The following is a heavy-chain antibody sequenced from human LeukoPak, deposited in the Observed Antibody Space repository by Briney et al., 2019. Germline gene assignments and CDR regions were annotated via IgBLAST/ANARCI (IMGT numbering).Heavy chain of an antibody. CDR2: IYTSGST. Sequence: SETLSLTCTVSGGSISSSSYYWSWIRQPAGKGLEWIGRIYTSGSTNYNPSLKSRVTMSVDTSKNQFSLKLSSVTAADTAVYYCARGPGRAFDIWGQGTMVTVSS. CDR3: ARGPGRAFDI. V-gene: IGHV4-61*02. CDR1: GGSISSSSYY. J-gene: IGHJ3*02.